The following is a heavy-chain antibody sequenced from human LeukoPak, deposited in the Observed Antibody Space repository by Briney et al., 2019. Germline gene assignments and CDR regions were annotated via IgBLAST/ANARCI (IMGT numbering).Heavy chain of an antibody. CDR2: ISSSGSTI. J-gene: IGHJ4*02. D-gene: IGHD4-11*01. CDR1: GFTFSSHS. Sequence: GGSLRLSCAASGFTFSSHSMNWVRQAPGKGLEWVSYISSSGSTIYYADSVKGRFTISRDNAKNSLYLQMNSLRAEDTAVYYCARVWVHDYSKDYWGQGTLVTVSS. CDR3: ARVWVHDYSKDY. V-gene: IGHV3-48*04.